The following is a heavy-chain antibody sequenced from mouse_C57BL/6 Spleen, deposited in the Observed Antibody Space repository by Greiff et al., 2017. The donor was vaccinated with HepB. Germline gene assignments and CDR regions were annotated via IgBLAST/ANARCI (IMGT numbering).Heavy chain of an antibody. V-gene: IGHV5-12*01. CDR2: ISNGGGST. Sequence: EVKLVESGGGLVQPGGSLKLSCAASGFTFSDYYMYWVRQTPEKRLEWVAYISNGGGSTYYPDTVKGRFTISRDNAKNTLYLQLSRLKSEDTAMYYCARHRDAMAYWGQGTPVTVSS. J-gene: IGHJ4*01. CDR1: GFTFSDYY. CDR3: ARHRDAMAY.